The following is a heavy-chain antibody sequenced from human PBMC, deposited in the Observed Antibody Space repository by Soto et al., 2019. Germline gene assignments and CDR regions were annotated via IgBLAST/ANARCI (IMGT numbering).Heavy chain of an antibody. CDR1: GYTFNSYG. V-gene: IGHV1-18*01. CDR3: ARDSPPVDY. J-gene: IGHJ4*02. CDR2: ISAYNGNK. Sequence: VASVKVSCKASGYTFNSYGISWVRQAPGQVLEWMGWISAYNGNKKYAQKLQGRVTMTTDTSTSTAYMELRSLRSDDTAVYYCARDSPPVDYWGQGTLVTVSS.